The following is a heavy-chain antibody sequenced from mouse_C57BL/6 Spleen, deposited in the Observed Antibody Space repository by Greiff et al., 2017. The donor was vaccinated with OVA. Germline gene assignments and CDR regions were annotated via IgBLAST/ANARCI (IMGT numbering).Heavy chain of an antibody. Sequence: VQLQQSGAELVKPGASVKISCKASGYAFSSYWMNWVKQRPGKGLEWIGQIYPGDGDTNYNGKFKGKATLTADKSSSTAYMQLSSLTSEDSAVYFCAREGITTVEDYAMDYWGQGTSVTVSS. D-gene: IGHD1-1*01. CDR2: IYPGDGDT. V-gene: IGHV1-80*01. CDR3: AREGITTVEDYAMDY. J-gene: IGHJ4*01. CDR1: GYAFSSYW.